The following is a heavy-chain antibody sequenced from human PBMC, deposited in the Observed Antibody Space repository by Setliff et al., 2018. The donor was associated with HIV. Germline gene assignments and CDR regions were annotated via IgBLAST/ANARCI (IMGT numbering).Heavy chain of an antibody. J-gene: IGHJ3*01. D-gene: IGHD3-16*01. CDR2: IFPILAIT. Sequence: GASVKVSCKASGGTFSTYAVSWVRQAPGQGLEWMGSIFPILAITNYAQKFQGRVTITADRSSGTAHMELSSLRSEDTAVYYCARDDGGYNYAEAFDVWGQGTMVTVSS. CDR1: GGTFSTYA. V-gene: IGHV1-69*04. CDR3: ARDDGGYNYAEAFDV.